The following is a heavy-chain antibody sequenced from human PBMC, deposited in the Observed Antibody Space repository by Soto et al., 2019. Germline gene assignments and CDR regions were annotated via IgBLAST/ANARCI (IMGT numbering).Heavy chain of an antibody. J-gene: IGHJ3*02. CDR1: GYTFTGYY. CDR2: INPNSGGT. D-gene: IGHD5-18*01. V-gene: IGHV1-2*04. Sequence: ASLKVSCKASGYTFTGYYMHWVRQAPGQGLEWMGWINPNSGGTNYAQKFQGWVTMTRDTSISTAYMELSRLRSDDTAVYYCARWRTGDSYGSYAFDIWGQGTMVTVSS. CDR3: ARWRTGDSYGSYAFDI.